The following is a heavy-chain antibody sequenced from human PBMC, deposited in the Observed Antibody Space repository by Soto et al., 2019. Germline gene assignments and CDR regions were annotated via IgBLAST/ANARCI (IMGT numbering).Heavy chain of an antibody. CDR1: GFTFSNFG. D-gene: IGHD5-12*01. J-gene: IGHJ4*02. V-gene: IGHV3-30*03. CDR3: TPQVATGD. CDR2: ISYDGNTK. Sequence: QVQLVESGGGVVQPGRSLRLSCAASGFTFSNFGMHWVRQAPVKGLEWVAVISYDGNTKYYADSVKGRFTIARDNSKNTLNLEMDSLRVEDTAVYYCTPQVATGDWGQGTLVTVSS.